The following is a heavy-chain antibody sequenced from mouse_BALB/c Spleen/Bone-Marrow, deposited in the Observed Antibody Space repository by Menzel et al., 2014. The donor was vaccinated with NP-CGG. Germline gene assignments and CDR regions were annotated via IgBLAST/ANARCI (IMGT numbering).Heavy chain of an antibody. J-gene: IGHJ2*01. CDR2: INPYNGIT. Sequence: VQLQQSGPELVKPGASLKISCKASGYSFPGYTMNWVKQSHGKNLEWIGLINPYNGITNYNQEFEGKATLTVNKSSNTAYMELLSLTSEDSAVYYCTRRNYDYDFDYWGQGTTLTVSS. D-gene: IGHD2-4*01. V-gene: IGHV1-18*01. CDR1: GYSFPGYT. CDR3: TRRNYDYDFDY.